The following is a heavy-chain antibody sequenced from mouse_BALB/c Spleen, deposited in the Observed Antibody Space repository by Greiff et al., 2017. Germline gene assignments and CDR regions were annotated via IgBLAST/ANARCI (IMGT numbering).Heavy chain of an antibody. CDR3: ARGDAYWYFDV. CDR1: GYTFTSYV. V-gene: IGHV1-14*01. J-gene: IGHJ1*01. CDR2: INPYNDGT. Sequence: VQLKESGPELVKPGASVKMSCKASGYTFTSYVMHWVKQKPGQGLEWIGYINPYNDGTKYNEKFKGKATLTSDKSSSTAYMELSSLTSEDSAVYYWARGDAYWYFDVWGAGTTVTVSS. D-gene: IGHD3-3*01.